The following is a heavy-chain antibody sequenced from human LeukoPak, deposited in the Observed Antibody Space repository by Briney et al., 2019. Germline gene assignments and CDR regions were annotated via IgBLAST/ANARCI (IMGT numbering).Heavy chain of an antibody. V-gene: IGHV1-2*02. Sequence: ASVNVSCKASGYTFTGYYMHWVRQAPGQGLEWIGWINPDSGDTLFAQKFQGRVTMVKDTSISTAYMELSRLTSDDTAVYFCAKCTEGAGTYPLDYWGQGTLVTVSS. CDR2: INPDSGDT. J-gene: IGHJ4*02. D-gene: IGHD6-13*01. CDR1: GYTFTGYY. CDR3: AKCTEGAGTYPLDY.